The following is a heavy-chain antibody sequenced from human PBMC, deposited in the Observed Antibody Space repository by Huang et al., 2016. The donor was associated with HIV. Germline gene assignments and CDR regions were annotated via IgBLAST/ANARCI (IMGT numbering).Heavy chain of an antibody. CDR2: IAYDGRNK. CDR1: GFSFSTYG. Sequence: VQLVESGGGVVQPGRSLRLACAASGFSFSTYGVHWVRQAPGKGLEGVAVIAYDGRNKYYAHSVKGRFTISRDTSENKVYLQMNSLRHEDTAVYYCAKDGADEEWDIDYWGQGTLVTVSS. CDR3: AKDGADEEWDIDY. V-gene: IGHV3-30*18. J-gene: IGHJ4*02. D-gene: IGHD1-26*01.